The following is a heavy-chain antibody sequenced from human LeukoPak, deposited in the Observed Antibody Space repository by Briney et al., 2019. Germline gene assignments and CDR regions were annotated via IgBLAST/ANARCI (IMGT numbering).Heavy chain of an antibody. CDR3: ARSVSVNDAFDI. V-gene: IGHV1-2*02. CDR2: INPNSGGT. CDR1: GYTFSDHD. Sequence: ASVKVSCKASGYTFSDHDVNWVRQAPGQGLEWMGWINPNSGGTNYAQKFQGRVTMTRDTSISTAYMELSRLRSDDTAVYYCARSVSVNDAFDIWGQGTMVTVSS. J-gene: IGHJ3*02.